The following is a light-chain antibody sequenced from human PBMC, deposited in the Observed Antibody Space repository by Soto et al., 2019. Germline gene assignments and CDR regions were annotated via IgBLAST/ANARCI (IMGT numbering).Light chain of an antibody. Sequence: DIQMTQSPSTLSSSLGDRATITCRASQSISSWLAWYQQKPGKAPQLLIYDASSLESRVPSRFSGSGSGTEFTLTISSQQHDDFATYYCQQYNSYSVTFGQGTKLEIK. J-gene: IGKJ2*01. V-gene: IGKV1-5*01. CDR1: QSISSW. CDR2: DAS. CDR3: QQYNSYSVT.